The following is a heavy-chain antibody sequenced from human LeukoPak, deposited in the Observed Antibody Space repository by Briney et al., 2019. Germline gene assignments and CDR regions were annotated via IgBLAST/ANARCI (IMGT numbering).Heavy chain of an antibody. CDR3: ARDRRRIMITFGGDFDY. CDR2: ISYDGSNK. CDR1: GFTFSSYA. Sequence: PGGSLRLSCAASGFTFSSYAMHWVRQAPGKGLEWVAVISYDGSNKYYADSVKGRFTISRDNSKNTLYLQMNSLRAEDTAVYYCARDRRRIMITFGGDFDYWGQGTLVTVSS. V-gene: IGHV3-30*04. D-gene: IGHD3-16*01. J-gene: IGHJ4*02.